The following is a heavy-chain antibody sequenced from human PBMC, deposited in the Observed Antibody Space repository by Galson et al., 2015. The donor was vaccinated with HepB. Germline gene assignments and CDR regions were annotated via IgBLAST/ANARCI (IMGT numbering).Heavy chain of an antibody. CDR3: AKEGAVAGLFDY. V-gene: IGHV3-23*01. D-gene: IGHD6-19*01. CDR2: ISGSGGST. J-gene: IGHJ4*02. CDR1: GFTFSSYA. Sequence: SLRLSCAASGFTFSSYAMSWVRQAPGKGLVWVSAISGSGGSTDYADSVKGRFTISRDNSKNTLYLQMNSLRAEDTAVYYCAKEGAVAGLFDYWGQGTLVTVSS.